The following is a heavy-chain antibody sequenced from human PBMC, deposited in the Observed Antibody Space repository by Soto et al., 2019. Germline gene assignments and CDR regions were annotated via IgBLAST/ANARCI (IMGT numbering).Heavy chain of an antibody. D-gene: IGHD3-9*01. CDR2: INHSGST. Sequence: QVQLQQWGAGLLKPSETLSLTCAVYGGSFSGYYWSWIRQPPGKGLEWIGEINHSGSTNYNPSLSSRVTISVDTSKNQFYLKLSSVTAADTAVYYCARVRQLPTLRYFDCYRRAYYFDYWGQGTLVTVSS. V-gene: IGHV4-34*01. CDR3: ARVRQLPTLRYFDCYRRAYYFDY. CDR1: GGSFSGYY. J-gene: IGHJ4*02.